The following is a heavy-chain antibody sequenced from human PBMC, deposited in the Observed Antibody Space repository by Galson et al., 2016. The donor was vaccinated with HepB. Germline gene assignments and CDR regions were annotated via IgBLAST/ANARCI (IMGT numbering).Heavy chain of an antibody. CDR2: IPYDGSEN. CDR3: ARGATSYGRYYYGLDL. Sequence: SLRLSCAGSGYVFSTYAMHWVRQVPGKGLEWVAVIPYDGSENYYANPVKGRFTISRDNSKNTLYLQMNSLRPQDSAVYYCARGATSYGRYYYGLDLWGQGTTVSVSS. J-gene: IGHJ6*02. V-gene: IGHV3-30*04. D-gene: IGHD3-10*01. CDR1: GYVFSTYA.